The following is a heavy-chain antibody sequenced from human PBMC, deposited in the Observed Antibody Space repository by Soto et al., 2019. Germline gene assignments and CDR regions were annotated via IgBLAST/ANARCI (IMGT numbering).Heavy chain of an antibody. V-gene: IGHV3-7*01. CDR2: IKHDGSEK. CDR3: AKVGSGYDYE. CDR1: GFTFSSYW. Sequence: EVQLVESGGGLVQPGGSLRLSCAASGFTFSSYWMSWVRQAPGKGLGWVANIKHDGSEKYYVDSVEGRFTISRDNAKNSLSLQMNSLRAEDTAVYYCAKVGSGYDYEWGQGTLVTVSS. D-gene: IGHD5-12*01. J-gene: IGHJ4*02.